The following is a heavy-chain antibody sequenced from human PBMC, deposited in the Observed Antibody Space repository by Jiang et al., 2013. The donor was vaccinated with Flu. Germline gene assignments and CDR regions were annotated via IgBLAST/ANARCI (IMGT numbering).Heavy chain of an antibody. V-gene: IGHV3-48*02. D-gene: IGHD1-26*01. CDR1: GFTFSSYS. Sequence: VQLVESGGGLVQPGGSLRLSCAASGFTFSSYSMNWVRQAPGKGLEWVSYISSSSSTIYYADSVRGRFTISRDNAKNSLYLQMNSLRDEDTAVYYCATQGKWEPLFDPWGQGTLVTVSS. CDR2: ISSSSSTI. CDR3: ATQGKWEPLFDP. J-gene: IGHJ5*02.